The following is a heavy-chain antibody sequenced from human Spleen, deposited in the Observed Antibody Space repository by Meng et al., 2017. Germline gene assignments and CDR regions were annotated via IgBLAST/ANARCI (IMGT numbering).Heavy chain of an antibody. D-gene: IGHD2-2*01. Sequence: SETLSLTCAVYGGSFSGYYWSWIRQPPGKGLEWIGEINHSGSTNYNPSLKSRVTISVDTSKNQFSLKLSSVTAADTAVYYCGSSSPYYYYGMDVWGQGTTVTVSS. J-gene: IGHJ6*02. CDR1: GGSFSGYY. CDR2: INHSGST. V-gene: IGHV4-34*01. CDR3: GSSSPYYYYGMDV.